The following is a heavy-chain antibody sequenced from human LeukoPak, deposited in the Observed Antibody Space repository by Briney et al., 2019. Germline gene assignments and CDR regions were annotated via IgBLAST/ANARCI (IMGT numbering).Heavy chain of an antibody. CDR2: ISYTGST. D-gene: IGHD2-2*01. Sequence: SETLSLTCAVSGGSISSGGFSWSWIRQPPGKGLEWIGYISYTGSTYYNPSLKSRVTISVDASKNQFSLKLSSVTAADTAVYYCARELYCRSTSCYGSWFDPWGQGTLVTVSS. CDR1: GGSISSGGFS. CDR3: ARELYCRSTSCYGSWFDP. V-gene: IGHV4-30-4*07. J-gene: IGHJ5*02.